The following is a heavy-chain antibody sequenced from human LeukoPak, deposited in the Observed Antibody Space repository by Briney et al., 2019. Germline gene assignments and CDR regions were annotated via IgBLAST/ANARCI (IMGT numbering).Heavy chain of an antibody. J-gene: IGHJ4*02. Sequence: ASVKVSCKASGYAFTDYYIQWMRQAPGQGLEWMGWINPNSGGTNYGQEFRGRVTMTRDTSISTAYMELSRLRSDDTAVYYCARVRYRLAETYIDYWGQGTLVTVSS. CDR1: GYAFTDYY. CDR2: INPNSGGT. D-gene: IGHD3-16*01. V-gene: IGHV1-2*02. CDR3: ARVRYRLAETYIDY.